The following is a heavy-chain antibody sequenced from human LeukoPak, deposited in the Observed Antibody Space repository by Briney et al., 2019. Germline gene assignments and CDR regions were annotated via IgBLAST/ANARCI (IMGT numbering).Heavy chain of an antibody. CDR1: GFTFSSYS. Sequence: GGSLRLSCAASGFTFSSYSMNWVRQAPGKGLEWVSSISSSSSHIYYADSVKGRFTISRDNAKNSLYLQMNSLRAEDTAVYYCARDVGATTRGAFDYWGQGTLVTVSS. CDR3: ARDVGATTRGAFDY. V-gene: IGHV3-21*01. J-gene: IGHJ4*02. D-gene: IGHD1-26*01. CDR2: ISSSSSHI.